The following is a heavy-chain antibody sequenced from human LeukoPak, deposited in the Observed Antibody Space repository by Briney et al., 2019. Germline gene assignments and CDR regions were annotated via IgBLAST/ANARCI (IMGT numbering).Heavy chain of an antibody. V-gene: IGHV3-9*01. CDR3: AKAYYYDSSGYYRPDAFDI. D-gene: IGHD3-22*01. J-gene: IGHJ3*02. CDR1: GFTFDDYA. Sequence: GGSLRLSCAASGFTFDDYAMHWVRQAPGKGLEWVSGISWNSGSIGYADSVKGRFTISRDNAKNSLYPQMNSLRAEDTALYYCAKAYYYDSSGYYRPDAFDIWGQGTMVTVSS. CDR2: ISWNSGSI.